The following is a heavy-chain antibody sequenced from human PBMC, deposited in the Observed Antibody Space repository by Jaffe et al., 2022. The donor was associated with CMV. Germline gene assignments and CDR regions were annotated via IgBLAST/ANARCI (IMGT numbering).Heavy chain of an antibody. V-gene: IGHV1-46*01. CDR1: GYTFTNYY. CDR2: INPSDGVT. Sequence: QVQVVQSGGEMKKPGASVKVSCKASGYTFTNYYMHWMRQAPGQGLEWMGIINPSDGVTTYAQKFQGRVTMTGDTSTNTVYMELSRLTFEDTAVYYCARDRQRQPSLPGDYWGQGTLVTVSS. CDR3: ARDRQRQPSLPGDY. D-gene: IGHD6-25*01. J-gene: IGHJ4*02.